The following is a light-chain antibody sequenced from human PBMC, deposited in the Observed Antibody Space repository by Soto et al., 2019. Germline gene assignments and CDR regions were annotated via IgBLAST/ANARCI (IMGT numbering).Light chain of an antibody. Sequence: AIRMTQSPSSLSASTGDRVTITCRASQGISSYLAWYQQKPGKAPKLLIYAASTLQSGVPSRFSGSGSGTDFTLPISCLHSEYFATYYCQQYYSYPFTFVPVTKVDIK. J-gene: IGKJ3*01. V-gene: IGKV1-8*01. CDR2: AAS. CDR3: QQYYSYPFT. CDR1: QGISSY.